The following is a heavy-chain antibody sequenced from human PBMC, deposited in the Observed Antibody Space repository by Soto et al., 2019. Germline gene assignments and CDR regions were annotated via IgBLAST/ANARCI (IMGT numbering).Heavy chain of an antibody. CDR3: VHTAGWLHRY. CDR1: GFSLSDFAVG. Sequence: HITLKESGPTLVKPTQTLTLTCTLSGFSLSDFAVGVAWVRRPPGKALEWLALIYSDGNKYYSPSLKTRLTISTDTAKDPVVLTMSNMGPLDKAPYFCVHTAGWLHRYWGQGTQVTVSS. D-gene: IGHD5-12*01. CDR2: IYSDGNK. J-gene: IGHJ4*02. V-gene: IGHV2-5*02.